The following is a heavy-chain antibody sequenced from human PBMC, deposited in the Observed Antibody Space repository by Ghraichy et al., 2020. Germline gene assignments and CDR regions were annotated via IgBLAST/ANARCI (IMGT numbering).Heavy chain of an antibody. J-gene: IGHJ1*01. CDR3: ARETDSSNFWSGYLG. CDR2: IKQDGSEK. D-gene: IGHD3-3*01. Sequence: GGSLRLSCAASGFTFSGYWMNWVRQAPGKGLEWVAIIKQDGSEKYYVDSVKGRFTISRDNGKNSLYLQMNSLRAEDTAVYYCARETDSSNFWSGYLGWGQGTLVTVSS. CDR1: GFTFSGYW. V-gene: IGHV3-7*01.